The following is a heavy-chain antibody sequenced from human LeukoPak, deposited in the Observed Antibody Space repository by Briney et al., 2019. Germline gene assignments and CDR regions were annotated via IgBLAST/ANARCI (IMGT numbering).Heavy chain of an antibody. Sequence: ASVNVSCKASGYTFTSYGSSWVRQAPGRGLDWMGWISAYNGNTNYAQKLQGRVTMTTDTSTSTAYMELRSLSSDDTAVYYCARSPYHSWSGYIDDPWGQGTLVTVSS. V-gene: IGHV1-18*01. CDR1: GYTFTSYG. CDR2: ISAYNGNT. J-gene: IGHJ5*02. D-gene: IGHD3-3*01. CDR3: ARSPYHSWSGYIDDP.